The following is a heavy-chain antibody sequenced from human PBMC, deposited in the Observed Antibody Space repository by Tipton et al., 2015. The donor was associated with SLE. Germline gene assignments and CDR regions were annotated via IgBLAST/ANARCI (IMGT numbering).Heavy chain of an antibody. Sequence: QSGAEVKKSGASVKVSCKASGYNFNAYYIHWVRQAPGHGLEWMGQMNPNSGGTHYAQSFQGRVTMTGDTSVSTAYMELSGLRSDDTAVYFCARVGSGWCHFDYWGQGALVTVSS. CDR3: ARVGSGWCHFDY. D-gene: IGHD6-19*01. J-gene: IGHJ4*02. CDR2: MNPNSGGT. V-gene: IGHV1-2*06. CDR1: GYNFNAYY.